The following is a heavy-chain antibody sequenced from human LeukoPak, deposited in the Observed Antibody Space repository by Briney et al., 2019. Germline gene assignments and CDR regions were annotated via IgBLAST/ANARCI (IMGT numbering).Heavy chain of an antibody. CDR3: ATIPYYDSSGSPSDY. CDR2: IYYSGST. Sequence: SETLSLTCTVSGGSISSYYWSWIRQPPGKGLEWIGYIYYSGSTNYNPSLKSRVTISVGTSKNQFSLKLSSVTAADTAVYYCATIPYYDSSGSPSDYWGQGTLVTVSS. J-gene: IGHJ4*02. D-gene: IGHD3-22*01. V-gene: IGHV4-59*01. CDR1: GGSISSYY.